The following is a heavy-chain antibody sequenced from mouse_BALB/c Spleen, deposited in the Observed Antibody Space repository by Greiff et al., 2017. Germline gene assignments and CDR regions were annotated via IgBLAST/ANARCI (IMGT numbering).Heavy chain of an antibody. V-gene: IGHV3-2*02. J-gene: IGHJ2*01. CDR1: GYSITSDYA. CDR2: ISYSGST. D-gene: IGHD1-1*01. CDR3: ARGRDYGSSHDY. Sequence: EVMLVESGPGLVKPSQSLSLTCTVTGYSITSDYAWNWIRQFPGNKLEWMGYISYSGSTSYNPSLKSRISITRDTSKNQFFLQLNSVTTEDTATYYCARGRDYGSSHDYWGQGTTLTVSS.